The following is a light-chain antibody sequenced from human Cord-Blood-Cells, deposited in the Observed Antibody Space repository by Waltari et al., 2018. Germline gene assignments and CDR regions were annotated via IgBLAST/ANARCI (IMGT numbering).Light chain of an antibody. CDR1: PSISSW. Sequence: DIQMTQSPPTLSASVGARVTITCRASPSISSWLAWYQQKPGKAPKLLIYKASSLESGVPSRFSGSGSGTEFTLTISSLQPDDFATYYCQQYNSYSYTFGQGTKLEIK. CDR3: QQYNSYSYT. CDR2: KAS. V-gene: IGKV1-5*03. J-gene: IGKJ2*01.